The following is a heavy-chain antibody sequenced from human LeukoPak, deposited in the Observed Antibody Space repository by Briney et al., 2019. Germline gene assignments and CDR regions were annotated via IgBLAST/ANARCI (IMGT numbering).Heavy chain of an antibody. J-gene: IGHJ6*03. Sequence: SLKVSCKASGGTFGSYAISWVRQAPGQGLEWMGGIIPIFGTANYAQTFQGRVTITTDDSTSTAYMELSSLRPEDTAVYYCARATREGMYSRSPSNYYYYCVDVWGEGTTVTGSS. CDR3: ARATREGMYSRSPSNYYYYCVDV. V-gene: IGHV1-69*05. CDR2: IIPIFGTA. D-gene: IGHD6-6*01. CDR1: GGTFGSYA.